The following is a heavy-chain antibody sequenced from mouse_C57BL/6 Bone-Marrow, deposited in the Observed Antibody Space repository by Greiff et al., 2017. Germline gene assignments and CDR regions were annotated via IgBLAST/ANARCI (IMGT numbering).Heavy chain of an antibody. CDR2: IDPNSGGT. D-gene: IGHD1-1*01. CDR1: GYTFTSYW. CDR3: ARGDYGSSPWFAY. V-gene: IGHV1-72*01. Sequence: QVQLQQPGAELVKPGASVKLSCKASGYTFTSYWMHWVKQRPGRGLEWVGRIDPNSGGTKYNEKCKSKATLAVGKPSSTAYMQLSSLTSDDSAVYYLARGDYGSSPWFAYWGQGTLVTVSA. J-gene: IGHJ3*01.